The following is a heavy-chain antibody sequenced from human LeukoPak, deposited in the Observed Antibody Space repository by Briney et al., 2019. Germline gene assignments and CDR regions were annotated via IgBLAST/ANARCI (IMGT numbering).Heavy chain of an antibody. D-gene: IGHD6-6*01. CDR3: ARDLVVLGSRSSSSGRLYYYYYMDV. V-gene: IGHV1-69*05. CDR1: GGTFSTYA. CDR2: IIPIFGTA. Sequence: SVTVSCKASGGTFSTYAINWVRQAPGKGLEWMGGIIPIFGTANYAQKFQGRVTITTEESTTTAYLEQSSLISEDTAVYYCARDLVVLGSRSSSSGRLYYYYYMDVWGKGSTVTVSS. J-gene: IGHJ6*03.